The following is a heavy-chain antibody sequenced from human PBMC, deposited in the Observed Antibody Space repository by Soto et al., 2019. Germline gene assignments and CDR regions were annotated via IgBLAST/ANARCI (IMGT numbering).Heavy chain of an antibody. V-gene: IGHV1-69*01. D-gene: IGHD2-2*01. Sequence: QVQLVQSGAEVKKPGFSVKVSCKASGGTFSSYAISWVRQAPGQGLEWMGGIIPISDTTNYEQKFQGRVTINADESTRTAYMELSSLRSENTAVYYCARSQGSSTSLNIYYYYYYGMDVWGQGTRVTVSS. J-gene: IGHJ6*02. CDR3: ARSQGSSTSLNIYYYYYYGMDV. CDR2: IIPISDTT. CDR1: GGTFSSYA.